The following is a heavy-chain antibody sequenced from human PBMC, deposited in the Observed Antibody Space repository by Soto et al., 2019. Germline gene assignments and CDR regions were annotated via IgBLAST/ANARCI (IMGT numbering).Heavy chain of an antibody. Sequence: GGSLRLSCAASGFTFSSYGMHWVRQAPGKGLEWVAVISYDGSNKYYADSVKGRFTISRDNSKNTLYLQMNSLRAEDTAVYYCAKASETGYYGSGSYYDIPYWGQGTLVTVSS. J-gene: IGHJ4*02. CDR1: GFTFSSYG. V-gene: IGHV3-30*18. CDR3: AKASETGYYGSGSYYDIPY. D-gene: IGHD3-10*01. CDR2: ISYDGSNK.